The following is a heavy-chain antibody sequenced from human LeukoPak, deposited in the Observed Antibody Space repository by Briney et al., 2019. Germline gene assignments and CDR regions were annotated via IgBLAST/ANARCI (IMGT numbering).Heavy chain of an antibody. J-gene: IGHJ4*02. D-gene: IGHD5-18*01. CDR2: ISPSGDIT. V-gene: IGHV3-23*01. CDR3: ARGSDTAMVLFSCFDY. Sequence: PGGSLRLSCAASGFTFSKHGMNWVRQAPGKGLEWVSGISPSGDITYYADSVKGRFTISRDNARKSLYLQMNTLRAEDTAVYYCARGSDTAMVLFSCFDYWGQGTLVTVSS. CDR1: GFTFSKHG.